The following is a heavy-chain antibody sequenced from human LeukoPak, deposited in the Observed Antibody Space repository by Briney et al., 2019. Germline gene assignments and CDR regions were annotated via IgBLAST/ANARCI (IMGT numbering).Heavy chain of an antibody. CDR2: IYPGDSDT. Sequence: GESLKISCKGSGYSCTSYWIGLVRQMPGKGLEWMGIIYPGDSDTRYSPSFQGQVTISADKSISTAYLQWSSLKASDTAMYYCARHGGSYCYDSSGYYTPGPFDYWGQGTLVTVSS. CDR1: GYSCTSYW. D-gene: IGHD3-22*01. CDR3: ARHGGSYCYDSSGYYTPGPFDY. V-gene: IGHV5-51*01. J-gene: IGHJ4*02.